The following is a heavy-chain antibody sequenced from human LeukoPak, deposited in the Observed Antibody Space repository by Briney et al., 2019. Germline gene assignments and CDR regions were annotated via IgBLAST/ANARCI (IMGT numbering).Heavy chain of an antibody. CDR3: ATSGDCSGGSCYSFGPPNHDAFDI. D-gene: IGHD2-15*01. CDR1: GYSFTSYW. CDR2: IYPGDSDT. Sequence: GESLKISCKGSGYSFTSYWIGWVRQMPGKGLEWMGIIYPGDSDTRYSPSFQGQVTTSADKSISTAYLQWSSLKASDTAMYYCATSGDCSGGSCYSFGPPNHDAFDIWGQGTMVTVSS. J-gene: IGHJ3*02. V-gene: IGHV5-51*01.